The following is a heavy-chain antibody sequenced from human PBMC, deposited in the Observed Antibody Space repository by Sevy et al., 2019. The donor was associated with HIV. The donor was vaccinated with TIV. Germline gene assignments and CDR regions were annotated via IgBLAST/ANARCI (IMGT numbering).Heavy chain of an antibody. CDR3: ARSETITMVFDY. CDR1: GGSISNYY. V-gene: IGHV4-59*01. J-gene: IGHJ4*02. CDR2: IYYSGST. D-gene: IGHD3-10*01. Sequence: SETLSLTCTVSGGSISNYYWSWIRQPPGKGLEWLGYIYYSGSTKYNPSLKNRVTISLDTSKNQFSLNLSSVTAADTAIYYCARSETITMVFDYWGQGTLVTVSS.